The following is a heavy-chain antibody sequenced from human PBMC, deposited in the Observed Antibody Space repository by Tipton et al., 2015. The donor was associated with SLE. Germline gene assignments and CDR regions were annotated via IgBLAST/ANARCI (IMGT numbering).Heavy chain of an antibody. Sequence: SLRLSCAASGFTFSTYGMNWVRQAPGKGLEWVSVIYSGGSTYYADSVKGRFTISRDNSKNTLYLQMNSLRAEDTAVYYCAKVPKLYYYDSSGYDYYYYGMDVWGQGTTVTGSS. CDR1: GFTFSTYG. V-gene: IGHV3-23*03. CDR2: IYSGGST. J-gene: IGHJ6*02. D-gene: IGHD3-22*01. CDR3: AKVPKLYYYDSSGYDYYYYGMDV.